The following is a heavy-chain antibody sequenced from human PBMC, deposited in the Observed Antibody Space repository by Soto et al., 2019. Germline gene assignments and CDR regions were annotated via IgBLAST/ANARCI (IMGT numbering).Heavy chain of an antibody. CDR2: IKQDGSEK. V-gene: IGHV3-7*01. J-gene: IGHJ6*02. D-gene: IGHD4-17*01. Sequence: EMQLVESGGGLVQPGGSLRLSCAASGFTFSSYWMSWVRQAPGKGLEWVANIKQDGSEKYYVDSVKGRFTISRDNAKNSLYLQMNSLRAEDTAVYYCARLDYGGNSRVIYYGMDVWGQGTTVTVSS. CDR1: GFTFSSYW. CDR3: ARLDYGGNSRVIYYGMDV.